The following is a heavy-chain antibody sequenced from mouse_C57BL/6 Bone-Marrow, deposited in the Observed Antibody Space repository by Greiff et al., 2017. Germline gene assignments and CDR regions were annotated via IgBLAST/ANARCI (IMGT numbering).Heavy chain of an antibody. Sequence: QVQLQQSGAELGRPGASVKLSWKGSGYTFTRYGISWGKQRTGKGLEWSGEIYPRSGNTYYNEKFKGKATLTADKSSSTAYMELRSLTSEDSAVYFCATDGYLDYWGQGTTLTVSS. CDR1: GYTFTRYG. D-gene: IGHD2-3*01. V-gene: IGHV1-81*01. J-gene: IGHJ2*01. CDR2: IYPRSGNT. CDR3: ATDGYLDY.